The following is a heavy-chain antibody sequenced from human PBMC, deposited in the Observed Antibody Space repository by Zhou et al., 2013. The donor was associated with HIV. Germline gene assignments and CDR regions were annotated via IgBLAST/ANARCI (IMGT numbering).Heavy chain of an antibody. CDR3: ARSYGSGTYDAFDI. CDR2: IIPFFGTA. Sequence: QVQLVQSGAEVKKPGSSVKVSCKASGGTFSTYAFSWVRQAPGQGLEWMGGIIPFFGTANYAQKFQGRVAITAAESTRTAYLELSGLRSEDTAVYYCARSYGSGTYDAFDIWGQGTMVTVSS. V-gene: IGHV1-69*12. J-gene: IGHJ3*02. D-gene: IGHD3-10*01. CDR1: GGTFSTYA.